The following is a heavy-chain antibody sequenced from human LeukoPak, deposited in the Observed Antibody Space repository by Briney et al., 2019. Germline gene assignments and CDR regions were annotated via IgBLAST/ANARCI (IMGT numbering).Heavy chain of an antibody. CDR2: ISWNSVSV. CDR3: AKDTGRPTDAITMEDNAFDI. Sequence: GGSLRLSCVASGFNFDDYAMHWVRQAPGKGLEWVSGISWNSVSVAYADSVKGRFTISRDNAKNSLYLQMDSLRAEDTALYYCAKDTGRPTDAITMEDNAFDIWGQGTVVTVSS. D-gene: IGHD3-3*01. V-gene: IGHV3-9*01. J-gene: IGHJ3*02. CDR1: GFNFDDYA.